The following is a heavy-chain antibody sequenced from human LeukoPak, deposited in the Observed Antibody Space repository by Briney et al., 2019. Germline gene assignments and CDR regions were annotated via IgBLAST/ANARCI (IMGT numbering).Heavy chain of an antibody. CDR1: GGTFSSYA. CDR3: AFPRGRSRDGYNWVFDY. J-gene: IGHJ4*02. Sequence: SVKVSCKASGGTFSSYAISWVRQAPGQGLEWMGRIIPIFGIANYAQKFQGRVTITADKSTSTAYMGLSSLRSEDTAVYYCAFPRGRSRDGYNWVFDYWGQGTLVTVSS. CDR2: IIPIFGIA. D-gene: IGHD5-24*01. V-gene: IGHV1-69*04.